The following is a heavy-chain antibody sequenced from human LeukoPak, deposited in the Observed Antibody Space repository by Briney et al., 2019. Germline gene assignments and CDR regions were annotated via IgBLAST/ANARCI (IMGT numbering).Heavy chain of an antibody. D-gene: IGHD1-1*01. CDR3: ANNMGDLDY. J-gene: IGHJ4*02. V-gene: IGHV1-2*02. CDR1: GYTFTDSY. Sequence: ASVKVSCKTSGYTFTDSYMHWVRQAPGEGLEWMGWINPNSGGTNYAQKFQGRVTMTRDTSISTAYMELSSLTSDDTAVYYCANNMGDLDYWGQGTLVTVSS. CDR2: INPNSGGT.